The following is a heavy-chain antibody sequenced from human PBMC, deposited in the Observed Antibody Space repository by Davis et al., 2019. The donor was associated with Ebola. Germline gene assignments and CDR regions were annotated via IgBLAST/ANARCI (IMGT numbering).Heavy chain of an antibody. D-gene: IGHD6-6*01. J-gene: IGHJ2*01. V-gene: IGHV4-59*08. CDR2: IYYSGST. CDR1: GGSISGYY. CDR3: ARASIAARPANWYFDL. Sequence: SETLSLTCSVSGGSISGYYWSWIRQPPGKGLEWIGYIYYSGSTYYNPSLKSRVTISVDTSKNQFSLKLSSVTAADTAVYYCARASIAARPANWYFDLWGRGTLVTVSS.